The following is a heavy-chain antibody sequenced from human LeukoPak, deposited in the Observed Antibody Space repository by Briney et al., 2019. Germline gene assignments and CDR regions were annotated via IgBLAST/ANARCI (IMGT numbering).Heavy chain of an antibody. CDR3: ARDWAKVRGIIISCGMDV. D-gene: IGHD3-10*01. J-gene: IGHJ6*02. CDR1: RFTFSSYW. V-gene: IGHV3-7*03. CDR2: IKEDGSEK. Sequence: GGSLRLSCAASRFTFSSYWMSWVRQAPGKGLEWVASIKEDGSEKYYVGSVKGRFTISRDNAKNSMYLQMNSLRAEDTAVYYCARDWAKVRGIIISCGMDVWGQGTTVTVSS.